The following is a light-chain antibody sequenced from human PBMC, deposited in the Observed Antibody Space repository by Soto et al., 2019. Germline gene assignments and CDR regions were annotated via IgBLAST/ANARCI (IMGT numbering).Light chain of an antibody. J-gene: IGKJ1*01. CDR3: QQYNSYPGT. Sequence: DIQMTQSPATLSSSVGERVTITCRASQSISSWLAWYQQKPGKAPKLLIYDASSWESGVPSRFSGSGSGTEFTLTISSLQPDDFATYYCQQYNSYPGTFGQGTKVEIK. CDR2: DAS. CDR1: QSISSW. V-gene: IGKV1-5*01.